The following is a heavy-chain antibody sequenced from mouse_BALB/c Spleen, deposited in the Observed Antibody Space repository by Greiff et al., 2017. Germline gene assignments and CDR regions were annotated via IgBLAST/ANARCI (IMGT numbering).Heavy chain of an antibody. V-gene: IGHV1S81*02. CDR2: INPSNGGT. J-gene: IGHJ2*01. D-gene: IGHD1-1*01. CDR3: TRKDYGTPFDY. Sequence: QVQLQQPGAELVKPGASVKLSCKASGYTFTSYYMYWVKQRPGQGLEWIGGINPSNGGTNFNEKFKSKATLTVDKSSSTAYMQLSSLTSEDSAVYYCTRKDYGTPFDYWGQGTTLTVSS. CDR1: GYTFTSYY.